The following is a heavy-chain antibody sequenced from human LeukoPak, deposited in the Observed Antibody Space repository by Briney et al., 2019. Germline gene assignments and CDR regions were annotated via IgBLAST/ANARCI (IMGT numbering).Heavy chain of an antibody. CDR1: GGSISSGGYS. CDR3: ARSDSSGYYYYVY. D-gene: IGHD3-22*01. CDR2: IYHSGSA. V-gene: IGHV4-30-2*01. Sequence: SQTLSLTCAVSGGSISSGGYSWNWIRQPPGKGLEWIGYIYHSGSAYYNPSLKSRVTLSVDGSKQFSLKLTSVTAADTAVYYCARSDSSGYYYYVYWGQGILVTVSS. J-gene: IGHJ4*02.